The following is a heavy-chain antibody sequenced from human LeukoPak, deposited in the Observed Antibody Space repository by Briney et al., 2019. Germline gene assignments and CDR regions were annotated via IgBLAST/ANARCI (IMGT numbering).Heavy chain of an antibody. J-gene: IGHJ4*02. CDR3: ARQFEF. CDR1: GGSVSSSSYY. CDR2: INYSGTT. V-gene: IGHV4-39*01. Sequence: SETLSLTCTVSGGSVSSSSYYWGWIRQPPGKGLEWIGNINYSGTTYYNPSLKSRLTISLDTSKSQISLKLTSVTAADTAIYYCARQFEFWGQGTLVTVSS.